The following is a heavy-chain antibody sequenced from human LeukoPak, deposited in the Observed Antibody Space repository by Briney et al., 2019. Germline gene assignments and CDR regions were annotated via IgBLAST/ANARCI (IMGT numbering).Heavy chain of an antibody. J-gene: IGHJ5*01. V-gene: IGHV3-23*01. CDR1: GFTFSSYG. D-gene: IGHD3-22*01. CDR3: AKDRALFYYYGSSGDFDF. CDR2: ISGNGGHT. Sequence: GGSLRLSCAASGFTFSSYGMHWVRQAPGKGLEWVSGISGNGGHTYYADSVKGRFTISRDNSKNTLYVQMNSLRAEDTAVYYCAKDRALFYYYGSSGDFDFWGQGTLVTVSS.